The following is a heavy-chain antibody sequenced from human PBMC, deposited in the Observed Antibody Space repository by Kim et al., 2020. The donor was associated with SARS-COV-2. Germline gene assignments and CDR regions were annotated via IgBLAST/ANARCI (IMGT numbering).Heavy chain of an antibody. CDR3: AILTFV. D-gene: IGHD7-27*01. Sequence: GGSLRLSCAASGFTFSSYSMNWVRQAPGKGLEWVSYVSSSGSTIYYADSVKGRFIISRDNAKNSLYLQMNSLRDEDTAVYYCAILTFVWGQGTLVTVAA. V-gene: IGHV3-48*02. CDR1: GFTFSSYS. CDR2: VSSSGSTI. J-gene: IGHJ4*02.